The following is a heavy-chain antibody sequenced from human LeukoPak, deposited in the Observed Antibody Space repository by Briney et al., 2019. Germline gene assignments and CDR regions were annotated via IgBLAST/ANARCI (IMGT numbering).Heavy chain of an antibody. Sequence: GGSLRLSCAASGFTFSSYAMSWVRQAPGKGLEWVSAISGSGGSTYYADSVKGRITISRDNSKNTLYLQMNSLRAEDTAVYYCAKDPLSYDFWSGYWGNGWFDPWGQGTLVTVSS. V-gene: IGHV3-23*01. CDR1: GFTFSSYA. D-gene: IGHD3-3*01. CDR2: ISGSGGST. J-gene: IGHJ5*02. CDR3: AKDPLSYDFWSGYWGNGWFDP.